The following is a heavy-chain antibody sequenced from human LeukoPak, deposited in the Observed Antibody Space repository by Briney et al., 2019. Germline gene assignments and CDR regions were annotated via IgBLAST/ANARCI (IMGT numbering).Heavy chain of an antibody. CDR1: GFTFSDYY. Sequence: PGGSLRLSCAASGFTFSDYYMNWIRQAPGKGLEGVSYISISGTTIYYADSVKGRFTISRDNAKNSLYLQMNSLRADDTAVYYCARSVHDVSKGYNNYWGRETLVTASS. J-gene: IGHJ4*02. CDR2: ISISGTTI. V-gene: IGHV3-11*01. D-gene: IGHD3-22*01. CDR3: ARSVHDVSKGYNNY.